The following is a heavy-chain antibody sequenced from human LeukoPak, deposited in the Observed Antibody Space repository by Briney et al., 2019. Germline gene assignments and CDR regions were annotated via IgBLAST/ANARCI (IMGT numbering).Heavy chain of an antibody. CDR3: ARRHELGWFDP. CDR2: IYYSGST. V-gene: IGHV4-34*01. CDR1: GGSFSGYY. Sequence: SETLSLTCAVYGGSFSGYYWSWIRQPPGKGLERIGSIYYSGSTYYNPSLKSRVTISVDTSKNQFSLKLSSVTAADTAVYYCARRHELGWFDPGAREPWSPSPQ. D-gene: IGHD1-7*01. J-gene: IGHJ5*02.